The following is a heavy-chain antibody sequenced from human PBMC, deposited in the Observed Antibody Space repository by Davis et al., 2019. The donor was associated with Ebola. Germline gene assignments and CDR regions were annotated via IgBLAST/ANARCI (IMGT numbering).Heavy chain of an antibody. CDR2: INAGNGNT. J-gene: IGHJ6*02. V-gene: IGHV1-3*01. D-gene: IGHD1-14*01. CDR3: ARRPGPELYYGMDV. Sequence: ASVKVSCKASGYTFTSYAMHWVRQAPGQRLEWMGWINAGNGNTKYSQKFQGRVTITRDTSASTAYMELSSLRSEDTAVYYWARRPGPELYYGMDVWGQGTTVTVSS. CDR1: GYTFTSYA.